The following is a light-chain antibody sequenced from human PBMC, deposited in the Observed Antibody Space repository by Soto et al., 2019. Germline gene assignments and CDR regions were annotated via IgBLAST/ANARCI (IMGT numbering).Light chain of an antibody. CDR1: PSISSW. CDR2: DAS. J-gene: IGKJ1*01. V-gene: IGKV1-5*01. Sequence: IRMYKSAAFLSAYVEDRATITGLASPSISSWLAWYQQKPGKAPKLLIYDASSLESGVPSRFSGSGSGTEFTLTISSLQPDDCATDDCQLYKSYSLTVGQGTKGAI. CDR3: QLYKSYSLT.